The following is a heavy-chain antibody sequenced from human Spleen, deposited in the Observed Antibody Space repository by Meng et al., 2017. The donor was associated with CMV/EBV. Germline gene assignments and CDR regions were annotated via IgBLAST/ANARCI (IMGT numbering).Heavy chain of an antibody. CDR3: AKAFSSSWYREYYDF. J-gene: IGHJ4*02. Sequence: GESLKISCAASGYDFSDFFMSWVRQAPGKGLEWVSAITATSGSTYHADSVKGRFTISRDNSKNTLFLQMNSLRAEDTAIYYCAKAFSSSWYREYYDFRGQGTLVTVSS. CDR2: ITATSGST. V-gene: IGHV3-23*01. CDR1: GYDFSDFF. D-gene: IGHD6-13*01.